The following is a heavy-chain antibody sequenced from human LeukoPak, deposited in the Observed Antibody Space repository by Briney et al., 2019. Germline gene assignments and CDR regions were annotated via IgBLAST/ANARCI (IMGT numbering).Heavy chain of an antibody. CDR1: GFTFSSYA. V-gene: IGHV3-23*01. J-gene: IGHJ6*03. CDR2: ISGSVGST. Sequence: GGSLRLSCAASGFTFSSYAMSWVRQAPGKGLEWVSGISGSVGSTYYADSVKGRFTISRDNSKNTLYLQMNSLRAEDTAVYYFAKKSRSCSGCCFYFVSDYYMDVWGKGTTVTVSS. D-gene: IGHD2-15*01. CDR3: AKKSRSCSGCCFYFVSDYYMDV.